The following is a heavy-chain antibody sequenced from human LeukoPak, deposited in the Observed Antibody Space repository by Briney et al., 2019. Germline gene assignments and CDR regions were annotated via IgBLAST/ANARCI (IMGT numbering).Heavy chain of an antibody. V-gene: IGHV3-21*01. CDR2: ISSSSSYI. CDR3: ARVRRGWYELVY. J-gene: IGHJ4*02. Sequence: GGSLRLSCAASGFTFSSYSMNWVRQAPGKGLEWVSSISSSSSYIYYADSVKGRFTISRDNAKNSLYLQMNSLRAEDTAVYYCARVRRGWYELVYWGQGTLVTVSS. D-gene: IGHD6-19*01. CDR1: GFTFSSYS.